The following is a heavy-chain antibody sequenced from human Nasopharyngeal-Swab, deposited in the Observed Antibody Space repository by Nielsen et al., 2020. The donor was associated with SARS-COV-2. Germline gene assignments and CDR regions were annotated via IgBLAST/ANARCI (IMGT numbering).Heavy chain of an antibody. CDR2: IYYSGNT. J-gene: IGHJ5*02. CDR3: ARHTSSSGHLNWFDP. D-gene: IGHD3-3*01. V-gene: IGHV4-59*08. CDR1: GGSISSYY. Sequence: SETLSLTCTVSGGSISSYYWSWIRQPPGKGLEWIGYIYYSGNTNYNPSLKSRVTILIDTSKSQFSLKLSSVTAADTAVYYCARHTSSSGHLNWFDPWGQGNVVTVS.